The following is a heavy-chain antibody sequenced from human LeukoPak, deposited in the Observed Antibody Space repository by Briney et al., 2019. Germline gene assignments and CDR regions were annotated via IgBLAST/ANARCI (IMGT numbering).Heavy chain of an antibody. V-gene: IGHV7-4-1*02. Sequence: GASVKVSCKASGYTFTNYAMNWVRQAPGQGLEWMGWINTNTENPTYAQGFTGRFVFSLNTSVSTAYLQISSLQPEDTAVYYCARLPSGSRAVYYFDYWGQGTLVAVSS. CDR1: GYTFTNYA. CDR3: ARLPSGSRAVYYFDY. CDR2: INTNTENP. D-gene: IGHD1-26*01. J-gene: IGHJ4*02.